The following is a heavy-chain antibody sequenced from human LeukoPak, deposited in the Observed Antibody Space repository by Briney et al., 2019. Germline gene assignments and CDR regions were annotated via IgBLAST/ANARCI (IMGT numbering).Heavy chain of an antibody. J-gene: IGHJ6*03. Sequence: SETLSLTCTVSGGSISSYHWSWIRQPAGKGLEWIGRFYTTGNTNYNPSLKSRVTMSVDTSKNQFSLRLSSVTAADTAVYYCARWLWFSNNYYYMDVWGKGTTVTVSS. CDR3: ARWLWFSNNYYYMDV. CDR1: GGSISSYH. V-gene: IGHV4-4*07. D-gene: IGHD5-18*01. CDR2: FYTTGNT.